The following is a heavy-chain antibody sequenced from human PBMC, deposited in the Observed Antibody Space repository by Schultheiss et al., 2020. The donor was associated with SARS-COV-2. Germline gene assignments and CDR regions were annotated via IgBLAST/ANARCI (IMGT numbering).Heavy chain of an antibody. D-gene: IGHD2-2*02. Sequence: SETLSLTCAVYGGSFSDYYWSWIRQPPGKGLEWIGYIYYSGNTNYNPSLKSRVTISVDTSKNQFSLKLSSVTAADTAVYYCARQEGYCSSTSCYKYFQHWGQGTLVTVSS. V-gene: IGHV4-59*08. CDR3: ARQEGYCSSTSCYKYFQH. J-gene: IGHJ1*01. CDR2: IYYSGNT. CDR1: GGSFSDYY.